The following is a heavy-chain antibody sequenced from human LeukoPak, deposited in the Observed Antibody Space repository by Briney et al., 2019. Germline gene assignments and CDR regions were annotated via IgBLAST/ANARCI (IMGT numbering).Heavy chain of an antibody. V-gene: IGHV3-23*01. Sequence: GSLRLSCAASGFTFSSYAMSWVRQAPGKGLEWVPAISGSRGSTYYADSVKGRFTISRDNSKNTLYMQMNSLRTEDTAVDNAAKVVWPRLNPYYLDYWGQGTLVTVSS. D-gene: IGHD3-16*01. J-gene: IGHJ4*02. CDR1: GFTFSSYA. CDR3: AKVVWPRLNPYYLDY. CDR2: ISGSRGST.